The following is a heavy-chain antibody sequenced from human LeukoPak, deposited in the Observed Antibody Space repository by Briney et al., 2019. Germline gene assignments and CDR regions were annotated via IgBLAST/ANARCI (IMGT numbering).Heavy chain of an antibody. D-gene: IGHD5-18*01. J-gene: IGHJ6*03. V-gene: IGHV3-7*01. Sequence: PGGSLRLSCAASGFTFSSYWMSWVRQAPGKGLEWVANIKQDGSEKYYVDSVKGRFTISRDNAKNSLYLQMNSLRAEDTAVYYCAREVEDTAMVTTYYYMDVWGKGTTVTVSS. CDR1: GFTFSSYW. CDR3: AREVEDTAMVTTYYYMDV. CDR2: IKQDGSEK.